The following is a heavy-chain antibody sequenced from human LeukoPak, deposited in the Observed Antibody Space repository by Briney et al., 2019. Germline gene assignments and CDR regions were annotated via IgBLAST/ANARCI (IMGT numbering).Heavy chain of an antibody. D-gene: IGHD6-19*01. CDR3: ARDSQVYSSGWDVYYYYGMDV. CDR2: IKQDGSEK. Sequence: GGSLRLSCAASGFTFSSYWMSWVRQAPGKGLEWVASIKQDGSEKYYVDSVKGRFTISRDNAKNSLYLQMNSLRAEDTAVYYCARDSQVYSSGWDVYYYYGMDVWGQGTTVTVSS. J-gene: IGHJ6*02. V-gene: IGHV3-7*01. CDR1: GFTFSSYW.